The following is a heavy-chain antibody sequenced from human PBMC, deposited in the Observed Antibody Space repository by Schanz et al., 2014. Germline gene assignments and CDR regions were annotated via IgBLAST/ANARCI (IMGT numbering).Heavy chain of an antibody. CDR3: TRSTLWSYDV. J-gene: IGHJ3*01. CDR2: IFHSGTT. Sequence: QVQLQESGPGLVKPSQTLSLTCVVSGGSISSGVWWTWARQSPGKGLEWIGEIFHSGTTNYNPSLESRVTFSVDKSKNQFSLILSSMTAADTAVYYCTRSTLWSYDVWGRGTMVIVSS. CDR1: GGSISSGVW. D-gene: IGHD2-21*01. V-gene: IGHV4-4*02.